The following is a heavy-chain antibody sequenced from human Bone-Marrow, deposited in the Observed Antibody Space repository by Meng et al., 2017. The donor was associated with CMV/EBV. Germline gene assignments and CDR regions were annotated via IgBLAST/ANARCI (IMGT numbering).Heavy chain of an antibody. J-gene: IGHJ6*02. CDR3: ARDGDTGMVHYYYYGMDV. CDR2: INPNSGGT. D-gene: IGHD5-18*01. V-gene: IGHV1-2*02. CDR1: GYTFTGYY. Sequence: ASVKVSCKASGYTFTGYYMHWVRQAPGQGLEWMGWINPNSGGTNYAQKFQGRVTMTRDTSISTAYMELSRLRSDDTAVYYCARDGDTGMVHYYYYGMDVWGQGTTVTVSS.